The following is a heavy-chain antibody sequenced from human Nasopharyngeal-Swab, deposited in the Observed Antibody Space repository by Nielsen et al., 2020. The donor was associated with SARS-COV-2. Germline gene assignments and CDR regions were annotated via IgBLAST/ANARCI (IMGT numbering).Heavy chain of an antibody. Sequence: GSLRLSCAASGFTFSNAWMSWIRQPAGKGLEWIGRIYTSGSTNYNPSLKSRVTISVDTSKNQFSLKLSSVTAADTAVYYCARGRVVPAASRYGMDVWGQGTTVTVSS. V-gene: IGHV4-4*07. CDR1: GFTFSNAW. D-gene: IGHD2-2*01. CDR2: IYTSGST. J-gene: IGHJ6*02. CDR3: ARGRVVPAASRYGMDV.